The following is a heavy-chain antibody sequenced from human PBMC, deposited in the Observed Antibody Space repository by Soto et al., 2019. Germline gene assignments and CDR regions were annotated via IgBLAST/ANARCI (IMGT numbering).Heavy chain of an antibody. CDR1: GFTFSSYW. V-gene: IGHV3-7*03. D-gene: IGHD6-13*01. J-gene: IGHJ4*02. Sequence: GGSLRLSCVASGFTFSSYWMSWVRQAPGKGLELVANIKQDGSEKYYVGSVKGRFTISRDNAKNSLYLQMNSLRADDTAVYYCARYKYSSSCFDYWGQGTLVTVSS. CDR2: IKQDGSEK. CDR3: ARYKYSSSCFDY.